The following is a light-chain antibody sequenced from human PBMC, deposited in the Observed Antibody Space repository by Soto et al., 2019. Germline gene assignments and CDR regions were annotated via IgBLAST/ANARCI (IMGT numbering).Light chain of an antibody. J-gene: IGKJ1*01. V-gene: IGKV3-20*01. CDR1: QSVSSSY. CDR2: GAS. Sequence: EIVLTQSPGTLSLSPGERATLTCRASQSVSSSYLAWYQQKPGQAPRLLIYGASIRATGIPDRFSGSGSETDFTLTISRLEPEDFAVYYCQQYVSSPWAFGQGTKV. CDR3: QQYVSSPWA.